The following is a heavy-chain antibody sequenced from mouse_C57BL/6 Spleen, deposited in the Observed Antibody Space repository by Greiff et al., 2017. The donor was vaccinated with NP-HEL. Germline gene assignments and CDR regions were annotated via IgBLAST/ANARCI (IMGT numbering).Heavy chain of an antibody. V-gene: IGHV1-81*01. CDR1: GYTFTSYG. Sequence: QVQLQQSGAELARPGASVKLSCKASGYTFTSYGISWVKQRTRQGLEWIGEIYPRSGNTYYNEKFKGKATLTADKSSSTAYMELRSLTSEDSAVYFCARFGNSDAYWGQGTLVTVSA. D-gene: IGHD2-1*01. J-gene: IGHJ3*01. CDR3: ARFGNSDAY. CDR2: IYPRSGNT.